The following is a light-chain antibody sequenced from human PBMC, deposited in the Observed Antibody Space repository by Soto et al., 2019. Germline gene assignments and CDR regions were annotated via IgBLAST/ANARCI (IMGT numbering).Light chain of an antibody. Sequence: EIVMTQSPATLSVSPGDRVTLSCRASQNIGSNLAWYQQKPGQTPRLLMYGASIRATGVPARFSGSASGTEFTLTITSLQSEDFAVYYCQHYSDWPLTFGGGTKVDI. CDR3: QHYSDWPLT. V-gene: IGKV3-15*01. CDR2: GAS. CDR1: QNIGSN. J-gene: IGKJ4*01.